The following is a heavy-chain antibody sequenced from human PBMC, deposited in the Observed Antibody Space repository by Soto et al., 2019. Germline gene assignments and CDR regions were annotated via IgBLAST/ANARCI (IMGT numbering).Heavy chain of an antibody. D-gene: IGHD3-10*01. Sequence: ASVAVCCKESGYTITSCARQWVRQAKKQRLEWMGWINAGNGNTKYSQKLQGRVTITRDTSASTAYMELSSLRSEDTAVYYCGTGGSGSYYNSVDYWGQGTLVTVSS. J-gene: IGHJ4*02. CDR1: GYTITSCA. V-gene: IGHV1-3*01. CDR2: INAGNGNT. CDR3: GTGGSGSYYNSVDY.